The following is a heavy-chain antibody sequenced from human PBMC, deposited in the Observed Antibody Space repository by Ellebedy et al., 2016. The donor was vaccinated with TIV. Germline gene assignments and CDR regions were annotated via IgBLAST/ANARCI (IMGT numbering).Heavy chain of an antibody. CDR2: INVGGGDT. CDR3: ARVDG. J-gene: IGHJ4*02. D-gene: IGHD2-2*03. CDR1: GYTFTSYH. Sequence: ASVKVSXXTSGYTFTSYHMHWVRQAPGQRPEWMGWINVGGGDTAYSKKLQGRVTITRDTSARTVYMELSSLTSEDTAMYFCARVDGWGQGTLVTVSS. V-gene: IGHV1-3*01.